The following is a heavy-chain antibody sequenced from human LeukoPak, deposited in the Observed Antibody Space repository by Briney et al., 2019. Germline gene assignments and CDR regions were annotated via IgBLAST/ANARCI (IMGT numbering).Heavy chain of an antibody. J-gene: IGHJ4*02. CDR3: ARGVGSGSYFAY. CDR2: INSDGTGT. D-gene: IGHD3-10*01. V-gene: IGHV3-74*01. CDR1: GFTFSSYS. Sequence: GGSLRLSCAASGFTFSSYSMNWVRQAPGKGLLWVSRINSDGTGTTYADSVKGRFTISRDNAKNTLYLQMNSLRAEDTAVYYCARGVGSGSYFAYWGQGTLVTVSS.